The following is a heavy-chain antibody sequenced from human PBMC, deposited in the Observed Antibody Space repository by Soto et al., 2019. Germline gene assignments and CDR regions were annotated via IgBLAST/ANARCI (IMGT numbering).Heavy chain of an antibody. Sequence: QVQLVQSGAEVKKPGASVKVSCKISIYTLTDLSMHWVRQAPGKGLEWMGGFDPEDGETIYAQNFQGRLTMTADTSTDAAYMALSSLRSDDAAVYYCAAGGTRWLQSPVDYWGQGTLVTVSS. J-gene: IGHJ4*02. CDR3: AAGGTRWLQSPVDY. V-gene: IGHV1-24*01. CDR2: FDPEDGET. CDR1: IYTLTDLS. D-gene: IGHD1-1*01.